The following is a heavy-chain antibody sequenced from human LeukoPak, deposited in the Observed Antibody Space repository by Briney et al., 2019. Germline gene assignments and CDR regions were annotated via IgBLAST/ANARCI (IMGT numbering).Heavy chain of an antibody. Sequence: ASVKVSCKACGYNFANDGMSWVRQAPGQRLEWMGWVSVYKVNTQYPQKFQDTVTMTTDTSTSTVSMELRGLESDDTAVYYCARDRSVNDHWGQGTLVTVSS. CDR1: GYNFANDG. V-gene: IGHV1-18*01. CDR3: ARDRSVNDH. J-gene: IGHJ4*02. D-gene: IGHD3-3*01. CDR2: VSVYKVNT.